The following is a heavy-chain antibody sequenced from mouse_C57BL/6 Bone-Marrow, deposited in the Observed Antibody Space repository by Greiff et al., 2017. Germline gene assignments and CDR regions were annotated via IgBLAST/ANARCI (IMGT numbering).Heavy chain of an antibody. Sequence: QVQLQQSGAELARPGASVKLSCKASGYTFTSHGISWVKQRTGQGLEWIGEIYPRSGNTYYNEKFKGKATLTADKSSSTAYMELRSLTSEDSAVYFCARVKKYWYFDDWGKGTTVTVSA. CDR1: GYTFTSHG. CDR2: IYPRSGNT. J-gene: IGHJ1*03. CDR3: ARVKKYWYFDD. V-gene: IGHV1-81*01.